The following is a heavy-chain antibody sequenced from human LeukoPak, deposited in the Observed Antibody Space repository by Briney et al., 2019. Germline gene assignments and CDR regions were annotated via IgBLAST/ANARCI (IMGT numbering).Heavy chain of an antibody. CDR3: ASVPWFGELLYYFDY. J-gene: IGHJ4*02. Sequence: PGGSLRLSCAASGFTFDDYAMHWVRHAPGKGLEWVSGISWNSGSIGYADSVKGRFTISRDNAKNSLYLQMNSLRAEDTALYYCASVPWFGELLYYFDYWGQGTLVTVSS. V-gene: IGHV3-9*01. CDR1: GFTFDDYA. CDR2: ISWNSGSI. D-gene: IGHD3-10*01.